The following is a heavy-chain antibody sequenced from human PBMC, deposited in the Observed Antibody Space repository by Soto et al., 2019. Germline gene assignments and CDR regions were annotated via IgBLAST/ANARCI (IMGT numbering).Heavy chain of an antibody. Sequence: QVQLVQSGAEVKKPGSSLKVSCKASGGTFTNYAFSWVRQAPGQGLEWMGGIIPVFGTPDYAQKFQGRVTITADESTRTASMELRSLRSDDTAVYYCARERSVGYCITTTCPQPFYYYAMDVWGQGTTVTVSS. CDR3: ARERSVGYCITTTCPQPFYYYAMDV. J-gene: IGHJ6*02. V-gene: IGHV1-69*12. D-gene: IGHD2-2*01. CDR1: GGTFTNYA. CDR2: IIPVFGTP.